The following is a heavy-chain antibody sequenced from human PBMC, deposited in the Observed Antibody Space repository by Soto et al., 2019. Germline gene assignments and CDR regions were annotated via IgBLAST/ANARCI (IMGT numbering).Heavy chain of an antibody. CDR1: GYTFMSYW. CDR2: IYPGDSDT. J-gene: IGHJ4*02. CDR3: ARHGWQPGIDY. Sequence: PGESLRISCKGSGYTFMSYWIGWVRQMPGKGLEWMGIIYPGDSDTKYGPSFQGHVTLSADKSINTVYLHWNSLKASDTAIYYCARHGWQPGIDYWGQGTLVTVSS. V-gene: IGHV5-51*01. D-gene: IGHD3-10*01.